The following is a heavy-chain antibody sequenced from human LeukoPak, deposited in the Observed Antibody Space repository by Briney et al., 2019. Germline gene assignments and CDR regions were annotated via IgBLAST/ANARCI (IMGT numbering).Heavy chain of an antibody. CDR1: GYTFTSYG. CDR3: ASTKFRSGYQTLDY. CDR2: ISAYNGNT. Sequence: ASVKVSCKASGYTFTSYGISWVRQAPGQGLVWMGWISAYNGNTNYAQKLQGRVTMTTDTSTSTAYMELRSLRSDDTAVYYCASTKFRSGYQTLDYWGQGTLVTVSS. D-gene: IGHD3-3*01. V-gene: IGHV1-18*01. J-gene: IGHJ4*02.